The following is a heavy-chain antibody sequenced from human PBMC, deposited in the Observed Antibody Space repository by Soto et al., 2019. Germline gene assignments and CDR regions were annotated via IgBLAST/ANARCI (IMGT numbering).Heavy chain of an antibody. J-gene: IGHJ4*02. CDR2: ISNSGTTI. V-gene: IGHV3-48*03. D-gene: IGHD6-19*01. Sequence: EVQLVESGGGLVQPGGSLRLSCAASGFTYSSYEMNWVRQAPGKGLEWVSYISNSGTTIKYADSVKGRFTISRDNSKNSLYLQMNSLRTEDTAVYYCARGANSGWSLHFDYWGQGALVTVSS. CDR3: ARGANSGWSLHFDY. CDR1: GFTYSSYE.